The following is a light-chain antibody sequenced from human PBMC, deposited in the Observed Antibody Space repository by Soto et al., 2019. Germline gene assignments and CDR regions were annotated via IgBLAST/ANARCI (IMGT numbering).Light chain of an antibody. Sequence: QSALTQPASVSGSPGQSIPISCTGTSSDVDGYNYVSWYQQHPGKAPKLMIYEVSNRPSGVSNRFSGSKSGNTASLTISGLQAEDEADYYCSSYTSSSTYNYVFGTGTKVTVL. CDR1: SSDVDGYNY. CDR2: EVS. V-gene: IGLV2-14*01. J-gene: IGLJ1*01. CDR3: SSYTSSSTYNYV.